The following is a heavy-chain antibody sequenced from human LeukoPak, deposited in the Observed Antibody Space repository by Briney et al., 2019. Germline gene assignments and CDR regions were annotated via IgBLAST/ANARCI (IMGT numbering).Heavy chain of an antibody. CDR3: ARGSSRDGYNYYYYMDV. J-gene: IGHJ6*03. Sequence: PSETLSLTCTVSGGSISGSSYYWGWIRQPPGKGLEWIGSIYYSGSTYYNPSLKSRVTISVDTSKNQFSLKLSSVTAADTAVYYCARGSSRDGYNYYYYMDVWGKGTTITVSS. CDR2: IYYSGST. D-gene: IGHD5-24*01. CDR1: GGSISGSSYY. V-gene: IGHV4-39*01.